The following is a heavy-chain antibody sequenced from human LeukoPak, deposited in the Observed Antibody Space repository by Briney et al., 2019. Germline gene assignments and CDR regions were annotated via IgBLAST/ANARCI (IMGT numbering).Heavy chain of an antibody. CDR3: GFDF. D-gene: IGHD2-15*01. J-gene: IGHJ3*01. CDR2: ISSNGGST. Sequence: PGGSLRLSSSASGFTFSSYPMHWVRQAPGKGLEYVSAISSNGGSTHYADSVKGRFTISRDNSKNTVHLQMSSLYCTTGVAADYGFDFWGQGTMVTVSS. CDR1: GFTFSSYP. V-gene: IGHV3-64D*06.